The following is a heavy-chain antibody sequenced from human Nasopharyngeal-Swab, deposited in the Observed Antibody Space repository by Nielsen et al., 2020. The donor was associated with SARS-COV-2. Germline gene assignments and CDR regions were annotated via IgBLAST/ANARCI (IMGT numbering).Heavy chain of an antibody. D-gene: IGHD2-2*01. CDR2: IRGKAYGGGT. CDR1: GFTFSKYG. V-gene: IGHV3-49*03. Sequence: GESLKTSCSAPGFTFSKYGMGRFRPAPGKGPEWGGFIRGKAYGGGTEYAAAVKDRFTISRDDSKSNAYLQMNGLKPEETAIYYCTLPAAANYWGQGTLVTVSS. CDR3: TLPAAANY. J-gene: IGHJ4*02.